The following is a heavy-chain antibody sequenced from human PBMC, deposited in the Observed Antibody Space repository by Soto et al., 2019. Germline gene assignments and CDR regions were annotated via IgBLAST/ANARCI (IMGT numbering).Heavy chain of an antibody. CDR2: ITPNSGGT. D-gene: IGHD5-12*01. V-gene: IGHV1-2*02. CDR1: GYTFTGYY. Sequence: QVQLVQSGAEVKKPGASVKVSCKASGYTFTGYYMNWVRQAPGQGLEWMRWITPNSGGTNYAQKFQGRVTMTTDTSISTDYMELSRLRSDDTAVYYCERDGAYSDYLGRFDYWGQGTLVTVSS. J-gene: IGHJ4*02. CDR3: ERDGAYSDYLGRFDY.